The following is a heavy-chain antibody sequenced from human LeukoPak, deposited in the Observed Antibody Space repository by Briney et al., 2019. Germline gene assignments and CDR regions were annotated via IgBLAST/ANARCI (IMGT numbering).Heavy chain of an antibody. Sequence: PGRSLRLSCAASGFTFSYYAMHWVRQAPGKGLEWVAVISYDGSNEYYADSVKGRFTISRDNSKNTLSLQMNTLRPEDTAVYYCAVVVLRDYFDYWGQGTLVTVSS. J-gene: IGHJ4*02. D-gene: IGHD2-8*01. CDR1: GFTFSYYA. CDR3: AVVVLRDYFDY. CDR2: ISYDGSNE. V-gene: IGHV3-30-3*01.